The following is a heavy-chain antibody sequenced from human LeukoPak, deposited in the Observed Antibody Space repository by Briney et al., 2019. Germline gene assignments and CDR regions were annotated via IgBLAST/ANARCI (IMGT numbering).Heavy chain of an antibody. CDR3: ARDGGSSGWFDY. Sequence: ASVKVSCKASGYTFISYYMHWVRQAPGQGLEWMGVINPSGGSTNYAQKFQGRVTMTRDTSTSTVYMELSSLRSEDTAVYYCARDGGSSGWFDYWGQGTLVTVSS. V-gene: IGHV1-46*01. D-gene: IGHD3-22*01. CDR2: INPSGGST. J-gene: IGHJ4*02. CDR1: GYTFISYY.